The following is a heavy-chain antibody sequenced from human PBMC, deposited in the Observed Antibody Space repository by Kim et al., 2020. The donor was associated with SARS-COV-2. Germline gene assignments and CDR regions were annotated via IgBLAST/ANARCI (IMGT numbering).Heavy chain of an antibody. Sequence: GGSLRLSCAASGFTFSSYSMNWVRQAPGKGLEWVSSISSSSSYIYYADSVKGRFTISRDNAKNSLYLQMNSLRAEDTAVYYCARDLPSDSSGWYDDAFDIWGQGTMVTVSS. CDR1: GFTFSSYS. CDR3: ARDLPSDSSGWYDDAFDI. CDR2: ISSSSSYI. J-gene: IGHJ3*02. V-gene: IGHV3-21*01. D-gene: IGHD6-19*01.